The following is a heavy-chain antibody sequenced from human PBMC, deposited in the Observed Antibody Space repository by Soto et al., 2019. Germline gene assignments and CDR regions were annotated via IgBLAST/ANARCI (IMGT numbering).Heavy chain of an antibody. J-gene: IGHJ3*02. CDR2: IIPIFGTA. CDR1: GGTFSSYA. D-gene: IGHD3-16*01. V-gene: IGHV1-69*13. CDR3: ARVYEIRRQAFDI. Sequence: SVKVSCKASGGTFSSYAISWVRQAPGQGLEWMGGIIPIFGTANYAQKFQGRVTITADESTSTAYMELSSLRSEDTAVYYCARVYEIRRQAFDIWGQGTMVTVSS.